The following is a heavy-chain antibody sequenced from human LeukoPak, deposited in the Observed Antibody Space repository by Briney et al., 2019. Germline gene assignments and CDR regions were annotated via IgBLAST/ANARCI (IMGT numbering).Heavy chain of an antibody. D-gene: IGHD4-23*01. Sequence: SETLSLTCTVSGGSISSYYWSWIRQPPGKGLEWIGYIYYSGSTNYNPSLKSRVTISVDTSKNQFSLKLSSVTAADTAIYYCARGAPRWWFDPWGQGILVTVSS. J-gene: IGHJ5*02. CDR1: GGSISSYY. CDR2: IYYSGST. V-gene: IGHV4-59*08. CDR3: ARGAPRWWFDP.